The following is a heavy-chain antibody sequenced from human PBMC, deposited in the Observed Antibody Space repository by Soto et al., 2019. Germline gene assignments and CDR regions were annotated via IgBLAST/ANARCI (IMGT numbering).Heavy chain of an antibody. CDR3: VRDPQRNDY. CDR1: GYDFSSYG. CDR2: ISASNGNR. V-gene: IGHV1-18*04. D-gene: IGHD2-2*01. Sequence: QVQLVQSGAEVKKPGASVKVSCKASGYDFSSYGISWVRQAPGQGLEWMGWISASNGNRDYAHQFQGRVTMTSDTSRTTAYMELRSLRSDDTAVYYCVRDPQRNDYWGQGTLVNVSS. J-gene: IGHJ4*02.